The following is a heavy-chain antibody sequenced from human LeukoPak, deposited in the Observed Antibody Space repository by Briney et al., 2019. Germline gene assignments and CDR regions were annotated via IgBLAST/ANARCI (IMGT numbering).Heavy chain of an antibody. CDR2: VHHSGHT. J-gene: IGHJ4*02. CDR3: ARRWDGGQHNEYFDF. V-gene: IGHV4-38-2*01. CDR1: GYPISGGHF. Sequence: SETLSLTCAVSGYPISGGHFWGWIRQPPGKGLEWIGNVHHSGHTYYNPSLKSRVIMSADTSKNHFSLRLSYVTAADTAVYYCARRWDGGQHNEYFDFWGQGTLVSVSS. D-gene: IGHD2-21*01.